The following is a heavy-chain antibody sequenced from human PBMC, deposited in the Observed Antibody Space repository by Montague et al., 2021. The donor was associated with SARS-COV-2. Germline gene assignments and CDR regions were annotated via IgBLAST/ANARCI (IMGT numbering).Heavy chain of an antibody. CDR2: ISSSGGGSTK. D-gene: IGHD2-21*01. CDR1: GFIFSSYE. CDR3: ARDRDWDDWCGMDV. Sequence: SLRLSCAASGFIFSSYEMNWVRRAPGKGLEWISYISSSGGGSTKHYTDSVKGRFTISRDNAKNSLYLQMNSQRVEDTAIYYCARDRDWDDWCGMDVWGQGTTVTVSS. V-gene: IGHV3-48*03. J-gene: IGHJ6*02.